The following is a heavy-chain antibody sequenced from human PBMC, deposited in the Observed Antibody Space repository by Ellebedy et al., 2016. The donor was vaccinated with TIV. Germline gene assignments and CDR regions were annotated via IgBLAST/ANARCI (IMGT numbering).Heavy chain of an antibody. CDR3: VRDGAYGDYSPGYYGMDV. CDR1: GFTFNSYW. Sequence: GESLKISCAASGFTFNSYWMSWVRQAPGKGLEWVANINQDGNRIYYVDSVKGRFTISRDNAKNSVYLRMDTLRVEDTAVYHCVRDGAYGDYSPGYYGMDVWGQGTTVTVSS. CDR2: INQDGNRI. V-gene: IGHV3-7*03. J-gene: IGHJ6*02. D-gene: IGHD3-22*01.